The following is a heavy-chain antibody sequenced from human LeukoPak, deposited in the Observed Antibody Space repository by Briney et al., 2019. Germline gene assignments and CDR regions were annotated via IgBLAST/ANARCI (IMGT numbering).Heavy chain of an antibody. J-gene: IGHJ4*02. CDR1: GLTFSSYS. Sequence: GGSLRLSCAASGLTFSSYSMNWVRQAPGRGLEWVSSISSSSNYIYYADSVKGRFTISRDNVKNSLYLQMNSLRAEDTAVYYCARVPHAMVRGVIITEFYFDYWGQGTLVTVSS. CDR3: ARVPHAMVRGVIITEFYFDY. CDR2: ISSSSNYI. V-gene: IGHV3-21*01. D-gene: IGHD3-10*01.